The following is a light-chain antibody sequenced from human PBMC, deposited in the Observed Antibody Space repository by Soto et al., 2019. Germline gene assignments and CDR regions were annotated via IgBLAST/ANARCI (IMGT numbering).Light chain of an antibody. CDR3: AAWDGSLSGRV. J-gene: IGLJ2*01. Sequence: QPVLTQSPSASGTPGQRVTISCSGSSSNIGSNYVYWYQQLPGTAPKLLIYSDNQRPSGVPDRFSGSKSGTSASLAISGLRSEDEADYYCAAWDGSLSGRVFGGGTKLTVL. CDR1: SSNIGSNY. V-gene: IGLV1-47*02. CDR2: SDN.